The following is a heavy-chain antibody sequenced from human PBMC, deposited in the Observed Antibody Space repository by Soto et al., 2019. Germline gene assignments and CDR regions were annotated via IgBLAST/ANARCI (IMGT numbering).Heavy chain of an antibody. J-gene: IGHJ4*02. D-gene: IGHD1-26*01. Sequence: SQTLSLTCAISGDSVSSNSAAWIWVRQSPSRGLEWLGRTYYRSRWYNDYAVSVKSRITINPDTAKNQFSLQLNSVTPEDTAVYYCARGGLGATTGLDDWGQGRLVTVSS. CDR3: ARGGLGATTGLDD. CDR2: TYYRSRWYN. V-gene: IGHV6-1*01. CDR1: GDSVSSNSAA.